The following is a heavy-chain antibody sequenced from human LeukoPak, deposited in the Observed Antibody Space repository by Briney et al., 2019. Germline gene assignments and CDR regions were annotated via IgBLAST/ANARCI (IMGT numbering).Heavy chain of an antibody. CDR3: AELGITMIGGV. CDR1: GFIFDTYT. CDR2: ISPSSSYT. V-gene: IGHV3-21*01. D-gene: IGHD3-10*02. J-gene: IGHJ6*04. Sequence: GGSLRLSCGASGFIFDTYTMNWVRQAPGKGLEWVSSISPSSSYTYYADSLKGRFTISRDNAKNSLYLQMNSLRAEDTAVYYCAELGITMIGGVWGKGTTVTISS.